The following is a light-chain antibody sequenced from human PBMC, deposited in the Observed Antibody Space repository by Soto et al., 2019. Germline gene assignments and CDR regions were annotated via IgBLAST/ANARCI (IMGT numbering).Light chain of an antibody. CDR2: DAS. CDR1: PRVSSY. Sequence: DIVLTQSPASLSLSPGQRATLSCRASPRVSSYLAWYQQKPGQAPRLLIYDASIRATGIPARFSGSGSGTDFTLTISSLEPEDFAVYYCQQRSIWPPLTFGRGTKVEIK. CDR3: QQRSIWPPLT. J-gene: IGKJ4*01. V-gene: IGKV3-11*01.